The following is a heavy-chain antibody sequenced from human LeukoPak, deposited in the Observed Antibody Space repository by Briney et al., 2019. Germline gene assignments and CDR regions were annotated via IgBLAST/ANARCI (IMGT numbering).Heavy chain of an antibody. CDR1: GYSISSSYY. D-gene: IGHD1-14*01. Sequence: SETLSLTCIVSGYSISSSYYWSWIRQPPGKGLEWIGYIYYSGSTNYNPSLKSRVTISVDTSKNQFSLKLSSVTAADTAVYYCARAQTFSIGNQSYFFDDWGQGTLVTVSS. J-gene: IGHJ4*02. CDR3: ARAQTFSIGNQSYFFDD. V-gene: IGHV4-61*01. CDR2: IYYSGST.